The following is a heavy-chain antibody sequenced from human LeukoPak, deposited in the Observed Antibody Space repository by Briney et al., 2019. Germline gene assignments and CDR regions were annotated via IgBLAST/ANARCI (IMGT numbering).Heavy chain of an antibody. CDR1: GYTFTSYG. J-gene: IGHJ3*02. Sequence: GASVKVSCKASGYTFTSYGISWVRQAPGQGLEWMGWINPNSGGTNYAQKFQGRVTMTRDTSISTAYMELSRLRSDDTAVYYCARGLGAYDAFDIWGQGTMVTVSS. D-gene: IGHD1-26*01. CDR3: ARGLGAYDAFDI. CDR2: INPNSGGT. V-gene: IGHV1-2*02.